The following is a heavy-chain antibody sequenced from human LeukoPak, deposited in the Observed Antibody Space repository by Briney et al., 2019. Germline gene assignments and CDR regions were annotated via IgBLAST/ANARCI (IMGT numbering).Heavy chain of an antibody. J-gene: IGHJ4*02. Sequence: SETLSLTCAVSGGSISSSNWWSWVRQPPGKGLEWIGEIYHSGSTNYNPSLKSRVTISVDKSKNQFSLKLSSVTAADTAVYYCARGVVGITMVRGVIPSNYFDYWGQGTLVTVSS. V-gene: IGHV4-4*02. CDR2: IYHSGST. D-gene: IGHD3-10*01. CDR1: GGSISSSNW. CDR3: ARGVVGITMVRGVIPSNYFDY.